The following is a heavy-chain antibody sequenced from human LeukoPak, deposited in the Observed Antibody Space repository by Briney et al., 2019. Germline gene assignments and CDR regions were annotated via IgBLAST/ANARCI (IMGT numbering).Heavy chain of an antibody. V-gene: IGHV3-30*04. CDR3: AAGGSIRHGMDV. D-gene: IGHD3-10*01. CDR2: ISYDGSNK. J-gene: IGHJ6*02. CDR1: GFTFSSYA. Sequence: GRSLRLSCAASGFTFSSYAMHWVRQAPGKGLEWVAVISYDGSNKYYADSVKGRFTISRDNSKNTLYLQMNSLRAEDTAVYYCAAGGSIRHGMDVWGQGTTVTVSS.